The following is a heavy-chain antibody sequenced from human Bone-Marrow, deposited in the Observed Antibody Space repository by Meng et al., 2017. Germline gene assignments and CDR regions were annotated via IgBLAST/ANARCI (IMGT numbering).Heavy chain of an antibody. CDR3: ARGSGFDY. D-gene: IGHD3-10*01. Sequence: SCAISGDSVSSNNAAWNWIRQSPPRGLEWLGRTYYRSKWFNEYTVSVKSRISINPDTSKNHFSLQRNSVTPVGTAVYYSARGSGFDYWGQGTLVTVSS. J-gene: IGHJ4*02. CDR1: GDSVSSNNAA. CDR2: TYYRSKWFN. V-gene: IGHV6-1*01.